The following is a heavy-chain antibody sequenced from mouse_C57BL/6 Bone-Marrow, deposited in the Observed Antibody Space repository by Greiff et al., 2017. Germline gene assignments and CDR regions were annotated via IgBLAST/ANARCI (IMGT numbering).Heavy chain of an antibody. CDR1: GYTFTSYG. CDR3: ARRGSSPHYYAMDY. D-gene: IGHD1-1*01. CDR2: IYPRSGNT. Sequence: QVQLQQSGAELARPGASVKLSCKASGYTFTSYGISWVKQRTGQGLEWIGEIYPRSGNTYYNEKFKGKDTLTADKSSSTAYMELRSLTSEDAAVYFCARRGSSPHYYAMDYWGQGTSVTVSS. V-gene: IGHV1-81*01. J-gene: IGHJ4*01.